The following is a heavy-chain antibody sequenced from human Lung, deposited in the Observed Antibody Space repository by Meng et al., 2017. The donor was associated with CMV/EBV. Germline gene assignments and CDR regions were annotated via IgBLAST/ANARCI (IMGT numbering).Heavy chain of an antibody. Sequence: GESLKISCAASGFTFSSYWMSWVRQAPGKGLEWVANIKQDGSEKYYVDSVKGRFTISRDNAKNSLYLQMNSLRAEDTAVYYCARDPRGINIVVVHNGRDVWGQGTTVTVSS. D-gene: IGHD2-2*01. CDR1: GFTFSSYW. CDR3: ARDPRGINIVVVHNGRDV. V-gene: IGHV3-7*01. CDR2: IKQDGSEK. J-gene: IGHJ6*02.